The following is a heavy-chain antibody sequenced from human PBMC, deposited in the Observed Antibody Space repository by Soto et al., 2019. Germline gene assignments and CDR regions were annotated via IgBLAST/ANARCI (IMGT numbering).Heavy chain of an antibody. CDR2: ISSSSSTI. J-gene: IGHJ1*01. CDR1: GFTFSSYS. V-gene: IGHV3-48*01. CDR3: ARELGYSGNVR. Sequence: PGGSLRLSCAASGFTFSSYSMNWVRQAPGKGLEWVSYISSSSSTIYYADSVKGRFTISRDNAKNSLYLQMNSLRPEDTAVYYCARELGYSGNVRWGRGTLVTVSS. D-gene: IGHD5-12*01.